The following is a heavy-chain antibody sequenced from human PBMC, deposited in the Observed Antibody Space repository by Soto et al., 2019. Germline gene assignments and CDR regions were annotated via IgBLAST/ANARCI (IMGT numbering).Heavy chain of an antibody. V-gene: IGHV5-10-1*01. CDR1: GYSFTSYW. Sequence: GXSLKISCKGSGYSFTSYWISWVRQMPGKGLEWMGRIDPSDSYTNYSPSFQGHVTISADKSISTAYLQWSSLKASDTAMYYCARQIAAAGHFDYWGQGTLVTVSS. CDR2: IDPSDSYT. CDR3: ARQIAAAGHFDY. D-gene: IGHD6-13*01. J-gene: IGHJ4*02.